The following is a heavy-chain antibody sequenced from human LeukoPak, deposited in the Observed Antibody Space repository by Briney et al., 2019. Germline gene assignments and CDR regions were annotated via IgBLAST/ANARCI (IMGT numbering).Heavy chain of an antibody. V-gene: IGHV4-31*03. Sequence: SETLSLTCTVSGDSVGRGGYYWSWIRQHPVKGLEWIGYIYSSGSTFYNPSLKSRLALSKDTSKNQFSLNLSSVTAADTAVYYSARGYDSNSYSPGFDPWGQGTLVTVSS. J-gene: IGHJ5*02. CDR1: GDSVGRGGYY. D-gene: IGHD3-22*01. CDR2: IYSSGST. CDR3: ARGYDSNSYSPGFDP.